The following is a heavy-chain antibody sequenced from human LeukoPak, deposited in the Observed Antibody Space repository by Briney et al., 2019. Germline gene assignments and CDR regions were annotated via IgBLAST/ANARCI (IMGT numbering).Heavy chain of an antibody. Sequence: GGSLRLSCAASGSTFGNYAMSWVRQAPGKGLEWVSGISGSGGSTDYADSVKGRFTISRDNSKNTLYLQMNSLRAEDTAVYYCAGYCSGGSCFRAHYYYYYGLDVWGKGTTVTVSS. V-gene: IGHV3-23*01. CDR3: AGYCSGGSCFRAHYYYYYGLDV. CDR2: ISGSGGST. CDR1: GSTFGNYA. J-gene: IGHJ6*04. D-gene: IGHD2-15*01.